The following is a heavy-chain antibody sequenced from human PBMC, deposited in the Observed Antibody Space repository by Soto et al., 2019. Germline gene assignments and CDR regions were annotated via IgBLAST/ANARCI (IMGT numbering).Heavy chain of an antibody. CDR2: INAGNGNT. Sequence: QVQLVQSGADVKKPGASVKVSCKASGYTFTSYAMHWVRQAPGQRLEWMGWINAGNGNTKYSQKFQGRVTITRDTSASTAYMALSSLRSDDTAVYYCARDLSRSGSYDIYYYYYAMDVCGQGTTVTVSS. J-gene: IGHJ6*02. D-gene: IGHD1-26*01. CDR3: ARDLSRSGSYDIYYYYYAMDV. CDR1: GYTFTSYA. V-gene: IGHV1-3*01.